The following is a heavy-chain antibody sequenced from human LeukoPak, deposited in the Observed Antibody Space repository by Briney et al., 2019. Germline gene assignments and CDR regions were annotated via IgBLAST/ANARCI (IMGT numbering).Heavy chain of an antibody. J-gene: IGHJ3*02. CDR1: GYTFTSYY. D-gene: IGHD3-22*01. Sequence: ASVKVSCKASGYTFTSYYMHWVRQAPGQGLEWMGIINPSGGSTSYAQKFQGRVTMTRGMSTSTVYMELSSLRSEDTAVYYCARGSGPFYYYDSSGYTDAFDIWGQGTMVTVSS. CDR3: ARGSGPFYYYDSSGYTDAFDI. V-gene: IGHV1-46*01. CDR2: INPSGGST.